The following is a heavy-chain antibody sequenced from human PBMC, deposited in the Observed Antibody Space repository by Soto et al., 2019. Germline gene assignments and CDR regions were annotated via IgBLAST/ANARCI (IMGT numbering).Heavy chain of an antibody. V-gene: IGHV4-4*02. CDR3: ARGPVVVITRAFDY. J-gene: IGHJ4*02. CDR2: IYHSGST. D-gene: IGHD3-22*01. CDR1: CGSISSSNW. Sequence: PSETLSLTCAVSCGSISSSNWWSWVRQPPGKGLEWIGEIYHSGSTNYNPSLKSRVTISVDKSKNQFSLKLSSVTAADTAVYYCARGPVVVITRAFDYWGQGTLVTVSS.